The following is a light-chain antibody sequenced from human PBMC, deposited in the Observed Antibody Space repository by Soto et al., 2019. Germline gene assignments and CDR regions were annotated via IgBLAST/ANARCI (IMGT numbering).Light chain of an antibody. V-gene: IGLV1-47*01. Sequence: QSVLTQPPSASGTPGQRVTISCSGSSSNIGSNYVFWYQHLPGTAPKLLIYRNNQRPSGVPDRFSGSKSGASASLAISGLRAEEETAYYCAAWDDSLSGVVFGGGTKLTVL. J-gene: IGLJ2*01. CDR1: SSNIGSNY. CDR3: AAWDDSLSGVV. CDR2: RNN.